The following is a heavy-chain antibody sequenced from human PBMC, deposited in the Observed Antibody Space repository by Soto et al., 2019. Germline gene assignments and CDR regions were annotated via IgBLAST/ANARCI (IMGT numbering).Heavy chain of an antibody. CDR2: IYYSGST. D-gene: IGHD1-1*01. CDR3: ARRGRVQLERPQKHNWFDP. V-gene: IGHV4-39*01. Sequence: SETLSLTCTVSGGSISSSSYYWGWIRQPPGKGLEWIGSIYYSGSTYYNPSLKSRVTISVDTSKNQFSLKLSSVTAADTAVYYCARRGRVQLERPQKHNWFDPWGQGTLVTVSS. J-gene: IGHJ5*02. CDR1: GGSISSSSYY.